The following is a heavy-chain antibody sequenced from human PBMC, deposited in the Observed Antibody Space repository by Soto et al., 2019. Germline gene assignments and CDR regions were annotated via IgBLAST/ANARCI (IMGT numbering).Heavy chain of an antibody. CDR1: GFTFSSYS. D-gene: IGHD2-15*01. CDR2: ISSSSSYI. Sequence: PGGSLRLSCAASGFTFSSYSMNWVRQAPGKGLEWVSSISSSSSYIYYADSVKGRFTISRDNAKNSLYLQMNSLRAEDTAVYYCATLAAPRVYYGMDVWGQGTTVTVS. J-gene: IGHJ6*02. CDR3: ATLAAPRVYYGMDV. V-gene: IGHV3-21*01.